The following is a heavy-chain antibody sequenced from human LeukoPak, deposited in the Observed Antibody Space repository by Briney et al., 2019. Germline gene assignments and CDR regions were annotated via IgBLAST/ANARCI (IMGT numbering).Heavy chain of an antibody. CDR1: GYTFTDYY. Sequence: VASVKVSCKASGYTFTDYYMHWVRQAPGQGLEWMGWINPNSGGTNYAQKFQGRVTMTRNTSISTAYMELSSLRSEDTAVYYRARHRGSTILLRFDPWGQGTLVTVSS. CDR3: ARHRGSTILLRFDP. CDR2: INPNSGGT. J-gene: IGHJ5*02. D-gene: IGHD2-2*01. V-gene: IGHV1-2*02.